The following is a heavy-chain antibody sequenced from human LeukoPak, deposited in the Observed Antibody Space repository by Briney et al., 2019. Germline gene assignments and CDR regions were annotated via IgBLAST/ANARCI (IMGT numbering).Heavy chain of an antibody. CDR3: AAMDHFDF. CDR2: IKYDGNEI. Sequence: PGGSLTLSCAASGSTFSSSWMAWVRQAPGKGLEWVANIKYDGNEIYYVDSVKGRFTISRDNAKNSLLLEMNSLRADDTAVYYCAAMDHFDFWGQGTLVSVSS. V-gene: IGHV3-7*01. J-gene: IGHJ4*02. CDR1: GSTFSSSW. D-gene: IGHD5-18*01.